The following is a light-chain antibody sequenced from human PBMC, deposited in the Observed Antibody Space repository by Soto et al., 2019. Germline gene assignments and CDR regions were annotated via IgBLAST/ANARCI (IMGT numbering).Light chain of an antibody. J-gene: IGLJ2*01. CDR3: SSYAGSNNVL. Sequence: QSVLTQPPSASGSPGQSVTISCTGTSSDVGGYNYVSWYQHHPGKAPKLMIYEVSKRPPGVPDRFSGSKSGNTASLTVSGLQAEDEADYYCSSYAGSNNVLFGGGTKLTVL. CDR1: SSDVGGYNY. V-gene: IGLV2-8*01. CDR2: EVS.